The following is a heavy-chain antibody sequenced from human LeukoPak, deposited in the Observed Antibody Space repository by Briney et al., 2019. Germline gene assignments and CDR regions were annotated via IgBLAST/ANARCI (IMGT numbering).Heavy chain of an antibody. V-gene: IGHV1-69*06. CDR1: GGTFSNYV. D-gene: IGHD3-10*01. Sequence: SVKVSCKASGGTFSNYVISWVRQAPGQGLGWMGGIIPIFGTTNYAQKFQGRVTINADKSTSTVYIELSSLRSEDTAVYYCARTRFPYYRLSVADYYHMDVWGKGTTVTVSS. CDR3: ARTRFPYYRLSVADYYHMDV. J-gene: IGHJ6*03. CDR2: IIPIFGTT.